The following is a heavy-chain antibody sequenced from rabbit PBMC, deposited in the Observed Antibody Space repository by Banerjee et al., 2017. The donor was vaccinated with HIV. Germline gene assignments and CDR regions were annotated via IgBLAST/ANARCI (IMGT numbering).Heavy chain of an antibody. Sequence: QSLEESGGDLVKPGASLTLTCKASGFSFSSGYYMCWVRQAPGKGLEWIVCISTGSSGSTHYASWAKGRFTISKASSTTVTLQMTSLTAADTATYFCARDDGDSFYASYFNLWGPG. V-gene: IGHV1S40*01. D-gene: IGHD2-1*01. CDR3: ARDDGDSFYASYFNL. CDR2: ISTGSSGST. CDR1: GFSFSSGYY. J-gene: IGHJ4*01.